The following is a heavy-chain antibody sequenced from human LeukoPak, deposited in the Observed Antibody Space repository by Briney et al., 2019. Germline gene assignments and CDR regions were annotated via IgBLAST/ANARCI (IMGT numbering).Heavy chain of an antibody. CDR1: GFTFSSYW. Sequence: TGGSLRLSCAVSGFTFSSYWMHWVRHVPGEALVWVSRINSDGYSIGYADSMKGRFTISRDNAKNTLLLQVNSLRAEDTAVYYCARGGVAGGMDVWGQGTTVTVSS. D-gene: IGHD6-19*01. V-gene: IGHV3-74*01. CDR2: INSDGYSI. CDR3: ARGGVAGGMDV. J-gene: IGHJ6*02.